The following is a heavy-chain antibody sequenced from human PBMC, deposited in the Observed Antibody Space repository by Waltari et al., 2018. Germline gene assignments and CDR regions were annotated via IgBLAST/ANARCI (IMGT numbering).Heavy chain of an antibody. CDR3: AHSPIAVAGYGMDV. V-gene: IGHV2-5*01. Sequence: QITLKESGPTLVKPTQTLTLTCTFSGFSLSTSGVGVGWIRQPPGKALEWLALIYWNDDKRYSPSLKSRLTITKDTSKNQGVLTMTNMDPVDTATYYCAHSPIAVAGYGMDVWGQGTTVTVSS. CDR1: GFSLSTSGVG. J-gene: IGHJ6*02. CDR2: IYWNDDK. D-gene: IGHD6-19*01.